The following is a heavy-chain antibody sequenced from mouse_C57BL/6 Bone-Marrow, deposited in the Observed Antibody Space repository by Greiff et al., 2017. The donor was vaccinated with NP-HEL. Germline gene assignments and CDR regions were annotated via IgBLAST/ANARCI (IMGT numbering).Heavy chain of an antibody. Sequence: VQLQQSGAELVRPGSSVKLSCKASGYTFTSYWMHWVKQRPIQGLEWIGNIDPSDSETHYNQKFKDKATLTVDKSSSTAYMQLSSLTSEDSAVYYCARDDYYGSSYYFDYWGQGTTLTVSS. CDR2: IDPSDSET. CDR3: ARDDYYGSSYYFDY. J-gene: IGHJ2*01. CDR1: GYTFTSYW. D-gene: IGHD1-1*01. V-gene: IGHV1-52*01.